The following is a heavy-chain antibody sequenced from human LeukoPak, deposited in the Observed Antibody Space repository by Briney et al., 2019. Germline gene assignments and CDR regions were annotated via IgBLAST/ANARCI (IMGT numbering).Heavy chain of an antibody. V-gene: IGHV3-74*01. CDR2: ISPTGSTT. CDR1: GFSFSGHW. CDR3: ASHVGSTRNFDY. D-gene: IGHD2-2*01. Sequence: GGSLRLSCTASGFSFSGHWMHWARQLPGKGLVWVSRISPTGSTTSYADSVKGRFTVSKDNAKNSLFLQMNSLRAEDTAVYYCASHVGSTRNFDYWGQGTLVTVSS. J-gene: IGHJ4*02.